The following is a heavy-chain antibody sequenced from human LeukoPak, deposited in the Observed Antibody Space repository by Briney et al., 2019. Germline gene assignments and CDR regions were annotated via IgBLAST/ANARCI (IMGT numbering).Heavy chain of an antibody. V-gene: IGHV5-51*01. CDR2: IYPGDSDT. CDR1: GYTFTFYW. Sequence: GESLKISCKVSGYTFTFYWIGWVRQMPGKGLEWMGIIYPGDSDTRYSPSFQGQVTISADKSISTAYLQWSSLKASDTAMYYCARSPGYSYGGPDYWGQGTLVTVSS. D-gene: IGHD5-18*01. CDR3: ARSPGYSYGGPDY. J-gene: IGHJ4*02.